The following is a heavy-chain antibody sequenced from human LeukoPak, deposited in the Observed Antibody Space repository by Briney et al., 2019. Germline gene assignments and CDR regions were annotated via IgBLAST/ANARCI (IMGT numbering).Heavy chain of an antibody. Sequence: SVKVSCKASGGTFSSYAISWVRQAPGQGLEWIGGIIPIFGTANYAQKFQGRVTITADESTSTAYMELSSLRSEDTAVYYCARLNGGYSYGENDYWGQGTLVTVSS. V-gene: IGHV1-69*13. D-gene: IGHD5-18*01. J-gene: IGHJ4*02. CDR3: ARLNGGYSYGENDY. CDR1: GGTFSSYA. CDR2: IIPIFGTA.